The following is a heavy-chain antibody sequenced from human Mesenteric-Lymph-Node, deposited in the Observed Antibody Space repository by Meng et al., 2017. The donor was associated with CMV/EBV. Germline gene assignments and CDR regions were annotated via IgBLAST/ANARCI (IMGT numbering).Heavy chain of an antibody. Sequence: YGASFSKYYWSWIRQPPGKGLEWIGEINHSGSTSYNPSLKSRVTISVDTSKNQFSLNLNSVTAADTAVYYCARGPCTSTSCYDLDVWGQGTAVTVSS. CDR1: GASFSKYY. D-gene: IGHD2-2*01. J-gene: IGHJ6*02. CDR3: ARGPCTSTSCYDLDV. CDR2: INHSGST. V-gene: IGHV4-34*01.